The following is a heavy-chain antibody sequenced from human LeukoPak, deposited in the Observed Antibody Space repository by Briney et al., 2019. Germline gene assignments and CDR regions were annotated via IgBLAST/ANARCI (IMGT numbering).Heavy chain of an antibody. CDR3: AKGSSPLGHFDY. J-gene: IGHJ4*02. CDR2: ITNDGSST. Sequence: GGSLRLSCAASGLTFSSHWMHWVRQAPGKGLVWVSRITNDGSSTTYADSVKGRFTISRDNAKNMLYLQVNSLRAEDTAVYYCAKGSSPLGHFDYWGQGTLVTVSS. CDR1: GLTFSSHW. D-gene: IGHD6-13*01. V-gene: IGHV3-74*01.